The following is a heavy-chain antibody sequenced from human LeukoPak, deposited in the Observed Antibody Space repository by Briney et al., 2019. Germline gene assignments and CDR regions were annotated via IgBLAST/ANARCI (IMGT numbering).Heavy chain of an antibody. CDR2: ISNTGDT. Sequence: PSETLSLTCSVSGASISSYYWSWIRQPPGKGLEWIGFISNTGDTNYNPSLKSRVIISLDTSKNQFSLKLSSVTAADTAVYYCARGPQTMVRGVTGSPQFDYWGQGTLVTVSS. D-gene: IGHD3-10*01. CDR1: GASISSYY. J-gene: IGHJ4*02. CDR3: ARGPQTMVRGVTGSPQFDY. V-gene: IGHV4-59*12.